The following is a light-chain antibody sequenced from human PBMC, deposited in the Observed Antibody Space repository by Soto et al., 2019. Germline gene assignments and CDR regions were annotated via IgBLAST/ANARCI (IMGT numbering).Light chain of an antibody. V-gene: IGKV3-20*01. CDR2: GGS. CDR1: QTMSSNY. J-gene: IGKJ1*01. CDR3: QQYGSSRT. Sequence: EIVLTQSPGTLSLSPGEGATLSCRASQTMSSNYLAWYQQKPGQPPRLLIYGGSSRAAGIPDRFSGSGSGTDFTLTISRLEPEDFAVYYCQQYGSSRTFGQGTKVDI.